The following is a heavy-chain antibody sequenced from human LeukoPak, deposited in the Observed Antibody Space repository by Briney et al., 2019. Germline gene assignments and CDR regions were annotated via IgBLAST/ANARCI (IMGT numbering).Heavy chain of an antibody. Sequence: GESLRLSCAASGVTFADYYVHWVRQAPGGGLVWVARISGDGRYTKTADSLEGRVTISRDNAINTLYLQMVSLRADDTAVYFCASEGNSGLGFFDVWGRGTLVIVSS. J-gene: IGHJ2*01. CDR2: ISGDGRYT. CDR3: ASEGNSGLGFFDV. D-gene: IGHD3/OR15-3a*01. V-gene: IGHV3-74*03. CDR1: GVTFADYY.